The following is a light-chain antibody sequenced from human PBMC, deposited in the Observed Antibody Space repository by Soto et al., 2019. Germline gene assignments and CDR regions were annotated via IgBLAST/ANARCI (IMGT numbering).Light chain of an antibody. Sequence: DIQLTQSPSSLSASVGDRVTIIFRASHSISNYLNWYQYRPGKAPKLLIYAASSLQSGVPSRFSGSESGTDFTLTISSLHPEDFAVYFCQQFKNYPITFGQGTRLENK. J-gene: IGKJ5*01. CDR1: HSISNY. CDR3: QQFKNYPIT. V-gene: IGKV1-39*01. CDR2: AAS.